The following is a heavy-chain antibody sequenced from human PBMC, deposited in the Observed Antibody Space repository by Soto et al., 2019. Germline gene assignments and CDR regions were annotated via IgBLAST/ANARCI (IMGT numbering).Heavy chain of an antibody. V-gene: IGHV1-8*02. CDR2: MNPGSGDT. CDR1: GGTFSRYA. J-gene: IGHJ5*02. D-gene: IGHD3-16*01. Sequence: ASVKVSCKASGGTFSRYAISWVRQATGQGLEWMGWMNPGSGDTGYAQKFQGRVTMTRDISIATAYMELSSLRSDDTAIYYCARMATFGSLNWFDPWGQGTLVTVSS. CDR3: ARMATFGSLNWFDP.